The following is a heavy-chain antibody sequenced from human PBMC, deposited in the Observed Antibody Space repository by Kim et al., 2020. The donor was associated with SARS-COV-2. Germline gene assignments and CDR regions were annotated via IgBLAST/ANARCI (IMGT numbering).Heavy chain of an antibody. Sequence: YAQKCQGRVTMPRNHSISTAYMELSSLRSEDTAVYYCARAQQLPQYGMDVWGQGTTVTVSS. V-gene: IGHV1-8*01. CDR3: ARAQQLPQYGMDV. D-gene: IGHD6-13*01. J-gene: IGHJ6*02.